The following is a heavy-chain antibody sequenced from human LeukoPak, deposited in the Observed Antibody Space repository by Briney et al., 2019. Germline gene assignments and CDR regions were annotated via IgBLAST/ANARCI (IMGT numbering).Heavy chain of an antibody. CDR2: IHYSGST. CDR3: ARLLHDSRGYYYFDY. V-gene: IGHV4-39*01. J-gene: IGHJ4*02. Sequence: SETLSLTCTVSGGSLSSGDFSWGWIRQPPGKGLEWTGSIHYSGSTYHNPSLKSRVTLSVDTSKNQFSLKLSSVTAADLAVYYCARLLHDSRGYYYFDYWGQGTLVTVSS. D-gene: IGHD3-22*01. CDR1: GGSLSSGDFS.